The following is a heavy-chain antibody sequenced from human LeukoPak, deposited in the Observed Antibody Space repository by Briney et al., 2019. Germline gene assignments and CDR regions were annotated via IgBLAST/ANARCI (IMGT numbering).Heavy chain of an antibody. V-gene: IGHV4-34*01. J-gene: IGHJ4*02. CDR2: INHSGST. CDR1: GGSFSGYY. Sequence: SETLSLTCAVYGGSFSGYYWSWIRQPPGKGLEWIGEINHSGSTNYNPSPKSRVTISVDTSKNQFSLKLSSVTAADTAVYYCARTYGETGRVDYWGQGTLVTVSS. CDR3: ARTYGETGRVDY. D-gene: IGHD3-10*01.